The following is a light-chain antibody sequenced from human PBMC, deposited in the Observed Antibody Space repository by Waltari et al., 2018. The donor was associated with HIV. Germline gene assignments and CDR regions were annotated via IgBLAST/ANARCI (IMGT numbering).Light chain of an antibody. CDR3: LLFFGATRI. Sequence: QAAVTQEPSMTVSPGGTIILTCRSSAGPVTSNNYAYWFQQKPGQAPTTPIFDSTKRHSWTPARFSGFLLGDKAVLTLSGALSEDEAFYYCLLFFGATRIFGGGTMVTV. CDR2: DST. J-gene: IGLJ2*01. CDR1: AGPVTSNNY. V-gene: IGLV7-46*01.